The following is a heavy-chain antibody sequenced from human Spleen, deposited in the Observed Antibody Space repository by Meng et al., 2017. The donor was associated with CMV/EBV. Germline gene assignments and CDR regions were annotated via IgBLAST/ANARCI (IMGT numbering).Heavy chain of an antibody. CDR1: GGTFSSYT. D-gene: IGHD2-2*02. V-gene: IGHV1-69*04. CDR3: ARDTKRGPDCSSSSCYTETGSGP. J-gene: IGHJ5*02. CDR2: IIPILGIA. Sequence: SVKVSCKASGGTFSSYTISWVRQAAGQGLEWMGRIIPILGIANYAQKFQGRVTITADKSTSTAYMELSSLRSEDTAVYYCARDTKRGPDCSSSSCYTETGSGPWGQGTLVTVSS.